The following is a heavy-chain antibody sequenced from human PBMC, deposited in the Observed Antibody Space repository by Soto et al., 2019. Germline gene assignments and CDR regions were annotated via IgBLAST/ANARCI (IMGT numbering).Heavy chain of an antibody. Sequence: ASVKVSCKASGYTFTGYYMHWVRQAPGQGLEWMGWINPNSGGKNYAQKFQGWVTMTRDTSISTAYMELSRLRSDDTAVYYCARGSLELPRGYFQHWGQGTLVTVSS. J-gene: IGHJ1*01. CDR2: INPNSGGK. CDR1: GYTFTGYY. V-gene: IGHV1-2*04. D-gene: IGHD1-7*01. CDR3: ARGSLELPRGYFQH.